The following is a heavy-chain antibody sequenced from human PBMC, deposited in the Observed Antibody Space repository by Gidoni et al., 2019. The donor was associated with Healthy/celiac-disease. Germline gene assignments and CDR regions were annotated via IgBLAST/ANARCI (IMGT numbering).Heavy chain of an antibody. V-gene: IGHV1-18*01. D-gene: IGHD3-10*01. CDR2: ISAYNGNT. Sequence: QVQLVQSGAEVKKPGASVKVSCKASGYTFTSYGISWLRQAPGQGLEWMGWISAYNGNTNYAQKLQGRVTMTTDTSTSTAYMELRSLRSDDTAVYYCARNYWPKDYYGSGSPTYYYGMDVWGQGTTVTVSS. CDR1: GYTFTSYG. J-gene: IGHJ6*02. CDR3: ARNYWPKDYYGSGSPTYYYGMDV.